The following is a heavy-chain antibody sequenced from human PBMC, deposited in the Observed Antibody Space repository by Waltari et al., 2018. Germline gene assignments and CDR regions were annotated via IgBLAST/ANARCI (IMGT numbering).Heavy chain of an antibody. V-gene: IGHV1-69*05. Sequence: QVQLVQSGAEVTKPGSSLKVSCKASGGTFSSYSISWVVKPPGHGLEWMGGIIPIFGTANYAQKFQGRVTITTDESTSTAYMDLSSLRSEDTAVYYCARDESGSSRRGAFDIWGQGTMVTVSS. D-gene: IGHD1-26*01. CDR2: IIPIFGTA. CDR3: ARDESGSSRRGAFDI. J-gene: IGHJ3*02. CDR1: GGTFSSYS.